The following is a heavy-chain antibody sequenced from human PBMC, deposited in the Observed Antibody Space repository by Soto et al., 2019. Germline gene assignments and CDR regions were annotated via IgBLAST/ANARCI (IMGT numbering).Heavy chain of an antibody. CDR2: IYYSGST. CDR3: ARLPRRYSYGYGSDYYYYYMEV. D-gene: IGHD5-18*01. V-gene: IGHV4-59*08. CDR1: GGSISSYY. Sequence: PSETLSLTCTVSGGSISSYYWSWIRQPPGKGLEWIGYIYYSGSTNYNPSLKSRVTISVDTSKNQFSLKLSSVTAADTAVYYCARLPRRYSYGYGSDYYYYYMEVWGKGTTVTVSS. J-gene: IGHJ6*03.